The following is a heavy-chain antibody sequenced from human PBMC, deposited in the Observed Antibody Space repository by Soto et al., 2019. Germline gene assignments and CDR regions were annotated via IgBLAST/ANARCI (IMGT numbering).Heavy chain of an antibody. V-gene: IGHV1-69*01. CDR3: ARSALTGPTYYYYGMDV. CDR1: GGTFSSYD. J-gene: IGHJ6*02. D-gene: IGHD1-7*01. CDR2: IIPIFGRA. Sequence: QVQLVQSGAEVKKPGSSVKVSCKASGGTFSSYDISWVRQAPGQGLEWMGGIIPIFGRANYAQKFQGRVTITADESTSTAYMELSSLRSEDTAVYYCARSALTGPTYYYYGMDVWGQGTTVTVSS.